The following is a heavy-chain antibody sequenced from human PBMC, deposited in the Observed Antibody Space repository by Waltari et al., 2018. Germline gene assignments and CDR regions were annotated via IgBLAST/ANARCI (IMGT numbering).Heavy chain of an antibody. CDR1: GFTVSSNY. D-gene: IGHD3-3*01. Sequence: EVQLVESGGGLIQPGGSLRLSCAASGFTVSSNYMSWVRQAPGKGLEWVSVIYSGGSTYYADSVKGRFTISRDNSKNTLYLQMNSLRAEDTAVYYCARASRELNYDFWSGCDYWGQGTLVTVSS. V-gene: IGHV3-53*01. J-gene: IGHJ4*02. CDR3: ARASRELNYDFWSGCDY. CDR2: IYSGGST.